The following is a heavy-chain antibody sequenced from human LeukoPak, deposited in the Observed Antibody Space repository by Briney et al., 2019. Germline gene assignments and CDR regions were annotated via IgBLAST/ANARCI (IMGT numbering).Heavy chain of an antibody. CDR2: VSWRTGNI. J-gene: IGHJ3*01. Sequence: PGGSLRLSCAASGITFDDYAMCWVRQAPGKGLEWVSGVSWRTGNIGYADSVKDRFTTFRDYAKTSLYMQMNSLTTDDTALYYCTIRRFSGYDAAFDVWGQGTMVTVCS. CDR1: GITFDDYA. CDR3: TIRRFSGYDAAFDV. V-gene: IGHV3-9*01. D-gene: IGHD5-12*01.